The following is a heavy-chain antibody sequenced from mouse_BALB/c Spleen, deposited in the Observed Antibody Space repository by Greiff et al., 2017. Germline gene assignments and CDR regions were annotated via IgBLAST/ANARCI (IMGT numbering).Heavy chain of an antibody. D-gene: IGHD2-10*02. CDR1: GYAFSSSW. CDR3: ARGYGNPFAY. CDR2: IYPGDGDT. V-gene: IGHV1-82*01. J-gene: IGHJ3*01. Sequence: QVQLQQSGPELVKPGASVKISCKASGYAFSSSWMNWVKQRPGQGLEWIGRIYPGDGDTNYNGKFKGKATLTADKSSSTAYMQLSSLTSVDSAVYFCARGYGNPFAYWGQGTLVTVSA.